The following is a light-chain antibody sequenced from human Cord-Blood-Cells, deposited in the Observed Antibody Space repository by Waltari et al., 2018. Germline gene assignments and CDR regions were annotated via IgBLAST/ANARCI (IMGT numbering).Light chain of an antibody. Sequence: DIVMTQSPDSLAVSLGERATINCKSRQSVLDSSNNKNYLAWYQQKPGQPPKLLIYCASTRESGVPDRFSGSGSGTDFTLTISSLQAEDVAVYYCQQYYSTPRTFGQGTKVEIK. CDR1: QSVLDSSNNKNY. V-gene: IGKV4-1*01. J-gene: IGKJ1*01. CDR3: QQYYSTPRT. CDR2: CAS.